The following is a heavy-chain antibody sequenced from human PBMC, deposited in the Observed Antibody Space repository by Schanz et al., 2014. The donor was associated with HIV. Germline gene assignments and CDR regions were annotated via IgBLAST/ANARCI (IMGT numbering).Heavy chain of an antibody. D-gene: IGHD6-13*01. Sequence: QLLESGGGLVQPGGSLRLSCAASGFTFASYAMAWVRQAPGKGLEWVSAISGSGGRTFYADSVKGRFAISRDNSKNTVYLQMNSLRGEDSAVYYCAKVGRIYSTTWIDHWGQGTLVTVSS. CDR1: GFTFASYA. V-gene: IGHV3-23*01. CDR2: ISGSGGRT. J-gene: IGHJ4*02. CDR3: AKVGRIYSTTWIDH.